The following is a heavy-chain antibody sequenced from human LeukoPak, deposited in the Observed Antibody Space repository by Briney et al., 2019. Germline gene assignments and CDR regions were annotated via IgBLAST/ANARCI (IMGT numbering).Heavy chain of an antibody. V-gene: IGHV3-21*04. J-gene: IGHJ4*02. CDR2: ISSSSSYI. CDR1: GYSISSGYY. Sequence: ETLSLTCTVSGYSISSGYYWGWVRQAPGKGLEWVSSISSSSSYIYYADSVKGRFTISKDNSKNTLYVQVNSLRAEDTAVYYCAKGSSTSYYEALDYWGQGTLVTVSS. D-gene: IGHD2-2*01. CDR3: AKGSSTSYYEALDY.